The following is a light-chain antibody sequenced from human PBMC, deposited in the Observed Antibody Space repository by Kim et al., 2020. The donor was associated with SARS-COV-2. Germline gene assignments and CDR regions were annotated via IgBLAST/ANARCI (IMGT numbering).Light chain of an antibody. J-gene: IGLJ3*02. CDR3: AAWDDSLSGSWV. CDR1: SSNIGSQN. CDR2: TKN. Sequence: QRVTLSCSGSSSNIGSQNVYWYQQLPGTAPKLLIYTKNQRPSGVPDRFSGSQSGTSASLAISGLRSEDEAVYFCAAWDDSLSGSWVFGGGTQLTVL. V-gene: IGLV1-47*01.